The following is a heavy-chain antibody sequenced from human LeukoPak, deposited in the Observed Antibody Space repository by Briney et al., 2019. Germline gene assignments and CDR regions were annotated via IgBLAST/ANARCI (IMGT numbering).Heavy chain of an antibody. Sequence: GGSLRLSCAASGFTSSSYAMSWVRQGPGKGLEWVSAISGSGGSTYYADSVKGRFTISRDNSKNTLYLQMNSLRAEDTAVYYCAKDTAAAAYYFDYWGQGTLVTVSS. CDR2: ISGSGGST. V-gene: IGHV3-23*01. J-gene: IGHJ4*02. D-gene: IGHD6-13*01. CDR1: GFTSSSYA. CDR3: AKDTAAAAYYFDY.